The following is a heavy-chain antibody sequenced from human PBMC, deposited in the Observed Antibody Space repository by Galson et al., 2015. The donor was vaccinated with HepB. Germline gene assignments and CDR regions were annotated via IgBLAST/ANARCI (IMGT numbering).Heavy chain of an antibody. V-gene: IGHV3-21*01. CDR1: GFTFSTYT. Sequence: SLRLSCAASGFTFSTYTMNWVRQAPGQGLERVSAINPSGGTYYADSVKGRFTISRDNAKNSLYLQMNSLRAEDTAVYYCATLRVQDIVVVPAAMEGMSDYWGQGTLVTVSS. CDR2: INPSGGT. D-gene: IGHD2-2*01. CDR3: ATLRVQDIVVVPAAMEGMSDY. J-gene: IGHJ4*02.